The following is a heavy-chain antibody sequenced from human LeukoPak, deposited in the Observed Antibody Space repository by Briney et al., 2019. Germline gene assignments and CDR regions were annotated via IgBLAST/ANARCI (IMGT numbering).Heavy chain of an antibody. D-gene: IGHD6-19*01. J-gene: IGHJ4*02. V-gene: IGHV4-4*07. Sequence: SETLTLTCTVYGGSITSYYWSWIRQPAGKGLGRIGCIFTSGSTTYNTSLQSRVTLSLDTSKNQFSLKLSSVTAADTAVYYCAREAQYGSGWYEDYWGQGTLVTVSS. CDR3: AREAQYGSGWYEDY. CDR1: GGSITSYY. CDR2: IFTSGST.